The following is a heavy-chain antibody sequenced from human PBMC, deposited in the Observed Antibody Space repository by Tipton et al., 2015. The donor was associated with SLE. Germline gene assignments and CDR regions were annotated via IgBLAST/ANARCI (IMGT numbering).Heavy chain of an antibody. D-gene: IGHD6-19*01. CDR3: ARTGTVAGKNY. V-gene: IGHV4-39*07. CDR1: GGSISSHY. Sequence: TLSLTCTVSGGSISSHYWSWIRQPPGKGLEWIGSIYYSGSTYYNPSLKSRVTISVDTSKNQFSLKLSSVTAADTAVYYCARTGTVAGKNYWGQGTLVTVSS. CDR2: IYYSGST. J-gene: IGHJ4*02.